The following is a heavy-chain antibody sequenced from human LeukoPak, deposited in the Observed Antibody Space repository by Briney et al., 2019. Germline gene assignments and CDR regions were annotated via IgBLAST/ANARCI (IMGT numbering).Heavy chain of an antibody. CDR1: GYTFTSYY. J-gene: IGHJ4*02. Sequence: GASVKVSCKASGYTFTSYYMHWVRQAPGQGLEWMGIINPSGGSTSYAQKFQGRVTMTRDTSTSTVYMELSSLRSEDTAVYYCARDSLPYDILTGYYLPRHYFDYWGQGTLATVSS. CDR3: ARDSLPYDILTGYYLPRHYFDY. D-gene: IGHD3-9*01. V-gene: IGHV1-46*01. CDR2: INPSGGST.